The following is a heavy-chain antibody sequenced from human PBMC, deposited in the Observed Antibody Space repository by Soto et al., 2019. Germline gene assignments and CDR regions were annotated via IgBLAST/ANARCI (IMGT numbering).Heavy chain of an antibody. D-gene: IGHD3-3*01. V-gene: IGHV3-23*01. CDR1: GFTFSSYA. J-gene: IGHJ3*02. CDR3: AKHLGLRFLEWLFGSAFDI. CDR2: ISGSGGST. Sequence: GGSLRLSCAASGFTFSSYAMSWVRQAPGKGLEWVSAISGSGGSTYYADSVKGRFTISRDNSKNTLYLQMNSLRAEDTVVYYCAKHLGLRFLEWLFGSAFDIWGQGTMVTVSS.